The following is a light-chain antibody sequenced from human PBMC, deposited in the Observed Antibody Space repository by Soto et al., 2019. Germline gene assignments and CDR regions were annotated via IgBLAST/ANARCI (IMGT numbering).Light chain of an antibody. Sequence: DIVMTQTPLSSPVTLGQPASISCRSSQSLVHSDGNTYLSWLQQRPGQPPRLLIYRISMPFSGVPDRLSGSEAGTDFTLKISRVEAEDVGIYYCMQATQAPWTFGQGTKVEIK. CDR3: MQATQAPWT. CDR1: QSLVHSDGNTY. J-gene: IGKJ1*01. V-gene: IGKV2-24*01. CDR2: RIS.